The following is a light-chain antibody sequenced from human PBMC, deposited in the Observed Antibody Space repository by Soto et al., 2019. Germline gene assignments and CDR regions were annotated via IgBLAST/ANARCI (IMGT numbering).Light chain of an antibody. V-gene: IGKV3-20*01. J-gene: IGKJ1*01. CDR1: QTVSSSY. CDR2: GAS. Sequence: EVVLTQSPGTLSLSPGERATLSCRASQTVSSSYLAWYRQKPGQAPRLLIYGASSRATGIPDRFSGRGSGTYFILTISRLEPEDFAVYYCQEYGSSPGTFGQGTKVEIK. CDR3: QEYGSSPGT.